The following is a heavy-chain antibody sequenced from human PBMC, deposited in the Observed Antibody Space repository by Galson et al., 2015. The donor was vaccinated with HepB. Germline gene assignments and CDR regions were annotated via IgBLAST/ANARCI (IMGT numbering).Heavy chain of an antibody. CDR3: AREGDTYRSGRYGS. D-gene: IGHD6-13*01. Sequence: SLRLSCAASGVTFSNYGMHWVRQAPGKGLEWVAVISYDGGTKYYADSVKGRFTISRDKSRNMLYLQMDSLRPEDTAVYFCAREGDTYRSGRYGSWGQGTLVTVSS. CDR1: GVTFSNYG. CDR2: ISYDGGTK. V-gene: IGHV3-30*03. J-gene: IGHJ4*02.